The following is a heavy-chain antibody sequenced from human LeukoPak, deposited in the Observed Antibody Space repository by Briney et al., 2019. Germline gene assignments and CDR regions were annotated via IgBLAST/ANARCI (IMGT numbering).Heavy chain of an antibody. CDR3: AREAVVVAATPAGIWFDP. V-gene: IGHV4-34*01. CDR2: IDHSGST. D-gene: IGHD2-15*01. J-gene: IGHJ5*02. CDR1: GGSFSGYY. Sequence: PSETLSLTCAVYGGSFSGYYWSWIRQPPGKGLEWIGEIDHSGSTNYNPSLKSRVTISVDTSKNQFPLKLSSVTAADTAVYYCAREAVVVAATPAGIWFDPWGQGTLVTVSS.